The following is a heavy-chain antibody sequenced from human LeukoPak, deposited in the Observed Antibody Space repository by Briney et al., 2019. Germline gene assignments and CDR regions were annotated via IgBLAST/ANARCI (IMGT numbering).Heavy chain of an antibody. D-gene: IGHD2-2*01. CDR2: IRDKAYGGTT. CDR1: GFTFGDYA. Sequence: PGGSLRLSCTASGFTFGDYAMSWFRQAPGKGLEWVSLIRDKAYGGTTEYAASVKGRFTISRDDSKNIAYLQVNSLKTEDTGVYYCTRGCSSTNCFVDSWGQGTLVTVSS. V-gene: IGHV3-49*03. CDR3: TRGCSSTNCFVDS. J-gene: IGHJ4*02.